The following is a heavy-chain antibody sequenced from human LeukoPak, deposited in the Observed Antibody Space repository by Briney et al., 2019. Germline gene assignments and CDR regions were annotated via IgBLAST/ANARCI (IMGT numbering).Heavy chain of an antibody. D-gene: IGHD3-22*01. J-gene: IGHJ4*02. CDR2: INHSGST. V-gene: IGHV4-34*01. Sequence: SKTLSLTCAAYGGSFSGYYWSWIRQPPGKGLEWIGEINHSGSTNYNPSLKSRVTISVDTSKNQFSLKLSSVTAADTAVYYCARGGDYYDSSGYYHFDYWGQGTLVTVSS. CDR3: ARGGDYYDSSGYYHFDY. CDR1: GGSFSGYY.